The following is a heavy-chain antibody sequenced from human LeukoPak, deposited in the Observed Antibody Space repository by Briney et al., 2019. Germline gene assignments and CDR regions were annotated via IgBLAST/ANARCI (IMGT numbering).Heavy chain of an antibody. Sequence: GRSLRLSCAASGFTFSSYGMQWVRQAPGKGLQWVAVIWYDGSKKYYADSVKGRFTISRDDSKNTLYLQMNSLRAEDTAVYYCARDYCSTTTFLDYWGQGTLVTVSS. D-gene: IGHD2-2*01. V-gene: IGHV3-33*08. CDR1: GFTFSSYG. CDR3: ARDYCSTTTFLDY. J-gene: IGHJ4*02. CDR2: IWYDGSKK.